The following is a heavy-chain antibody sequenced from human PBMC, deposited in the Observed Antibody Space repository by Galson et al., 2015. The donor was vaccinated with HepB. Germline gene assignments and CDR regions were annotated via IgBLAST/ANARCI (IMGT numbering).Heavy chain of an antibody. V-gene: IGHV3-23*01. D-gene: IGHD6-13*01. CDR3: SKALRQQLVGGYFYYMDV. CDR2: ISGSGGST. J-gene: IGHJ6*03. CDR1: GFTFRSYA. Sequence: SGFTFRSYAMSWVRQAPGKGLEWVSAISGSGGSTYYADSVKGRFTISRDNSKNTLYLQMNSLTAEDTAVYYCSKALRQQLVGGYFYYMDVWGKGTTVTVSS.